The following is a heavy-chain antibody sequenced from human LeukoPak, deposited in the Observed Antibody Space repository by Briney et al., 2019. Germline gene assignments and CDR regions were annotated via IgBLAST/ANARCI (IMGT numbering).Heavy chain of an antibody. CDR2: IYYSGST. J-gene: IGHJ4*02. CDR3: ARVGDSSGYSFDY. CDR1: GGSVSSGSCY. V-gene: IGHV4-61*01. D-gene: IGHD3-22*01. Sequence: SETLPLTCTVYGGSVSSGSCYWSWIRQPPGKGREWIGYIYYSGSTNYNPSLKSRVTISVDTSKNQFSLKLSSVAAADTAVYYCARVGDSSGYSFDYWGQGTLVTVSS.